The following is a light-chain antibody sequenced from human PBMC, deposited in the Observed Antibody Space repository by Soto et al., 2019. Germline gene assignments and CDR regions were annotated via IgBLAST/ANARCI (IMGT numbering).Light chain of an antibody. V-gene: IGKV1-39*01. Sequence: IQMTQSPASLSASLEDRVIITCRASQSISNHLNWYQQKPGKAPKLLIFAASSLQSGVPSRFSGSRSGPDFTLTISSLQPEDFAPYYCQQSYSTPPTFGQGTKVDIK. CDR3: QQSYSTPPT. CDR1: QSISNH. CDR2: AAS. J-gene: IGKJ1*01.